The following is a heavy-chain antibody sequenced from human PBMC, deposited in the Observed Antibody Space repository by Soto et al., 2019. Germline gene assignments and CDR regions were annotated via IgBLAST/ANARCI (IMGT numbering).Heavy chain of an antibody. V-gene: IGHV3-11*01. CDR1: GFTFIDYY. Sequence: QVRLVESGGDLVKPGESLRLSCVASGFTFIDYYMNWVRQAPGKGLEWISYIGSTGKNIYYSDSVKGRFIVSRDNAKNSLFLQMNSLTADDTAVYYCGRSHGAGSYWGQRTRVTVSS. CDR3: GRSHGAGSY. D-gene: IGHD4-17*01. J-gene: IGHJ4*02. CDR2: IGSTGKNI.